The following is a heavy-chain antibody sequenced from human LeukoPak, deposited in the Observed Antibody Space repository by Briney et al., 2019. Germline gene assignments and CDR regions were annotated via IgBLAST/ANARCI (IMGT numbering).Heavy chain of an antibody. CDR2: INADGGRT. J-gene: IGHJ4*02. CDR1: GFTLDAYA. Sequence: GGSLRLSCVASGFTLDAYAMHWVRQARGKGLEWVSHINADGGRTYYADSVKGRFTISRDNAKNSLFLLMNSLRVEDTSVYYCVRGDNRDHWGQGTLVTVSS. CDR3: VRGDNRDH. V-gene: IGHV3-20*04. D-gene: IGHD1-14*01.